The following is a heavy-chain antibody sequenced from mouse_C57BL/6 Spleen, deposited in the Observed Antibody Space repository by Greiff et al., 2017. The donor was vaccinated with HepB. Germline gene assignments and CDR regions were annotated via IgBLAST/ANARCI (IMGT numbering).Heavy chain of an antibody. J-gene: IGHJ2*01. CDR3: ARRGYIDWDVGFDY. CDR1: GYTFTSYW. V-gene: IGHV1-53*01. Sequence: QVHVKQPGTELVKPGASVKLSCKASGYTFTSYWMHWVKQRPGQGLEWIGNINPSNGGTNYNEKFKSKATLTVDKSSSTAYMQLSSLTSEDSAVYYCARRGYIDWDVGFDYWGQGTTLTVSS. D-gene: IGHD4-1*01. CDR2: INPSNGGT.